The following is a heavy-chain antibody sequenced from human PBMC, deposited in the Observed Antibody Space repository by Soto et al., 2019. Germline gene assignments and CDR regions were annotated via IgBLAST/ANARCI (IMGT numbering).Heavy chain of an antibody. J-gene: IGHJ4*02. CDR1: GFIFINAW. Sequence: EVQLAESGGGLVKPGESLRLSCAASGFIFINAWMNWVRQAPGKGLEWVGHIKTETDGGTADYAAPVKGRFTISREDSRNIVYLQMNSLKAEDTAVYYFTTEALRVVGATFLDYWGQGALVTVSS. D-gene: IGHD1-26*01. CDR3: TTEALRVVGATFLDY. CDR2: IKTETDGGTA. V-gene: IGHV3-15*07.